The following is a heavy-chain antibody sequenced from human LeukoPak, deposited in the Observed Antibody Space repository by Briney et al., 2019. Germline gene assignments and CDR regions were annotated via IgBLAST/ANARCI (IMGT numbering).Heavy chain of an antibody. J-gene: IGHJ4*02. CDR2: IDPSDAYT. CDR3: ARHEGYSSSTEVY. V-gene: IGHV5-10-1*01. Sequence: GESLKISCKGSGYSFTSYWISWVRQMPGKGLEWMGRIDPSDAYTNYSPSFQGHVTISSDKSIKTADLQWSSLKASDTAMYYCARHEGYSSSTEVYWGQGTLVTV. CDR1: GYSFTSYW. D-gene: IGHD6-13*01.